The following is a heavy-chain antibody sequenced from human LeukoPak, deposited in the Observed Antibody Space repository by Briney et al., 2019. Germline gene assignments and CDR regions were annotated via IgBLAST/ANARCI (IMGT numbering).Heavy chain of an antibody. CDR1: GGSISSGSYY. D-gene: IGHD6-13*01. J-gene: IGHJ2*01. CDR2: IYTSGST. Sequence: PSETLSLTCTVSGGSISSGSYYWSWIRQPAGKGLEWIGRIYTSGSTNYNPSLKSRVTISVDTSKNQFSLKLSSVTAADTAVYYCARGGFIAATVNWYFDLWGRGTLVTVSS. V-gene: IGHV4-61*02. CDR3: ARGGFIAATVNWYFDL.